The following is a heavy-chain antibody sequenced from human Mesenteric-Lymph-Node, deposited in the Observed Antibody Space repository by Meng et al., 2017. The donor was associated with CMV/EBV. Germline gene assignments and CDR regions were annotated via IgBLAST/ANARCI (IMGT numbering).Heavy chain of an antibody. V-gene: IGHV1-46*01. CDR1: VYTFTSYY. CDR2: INPSGGST. D-gene: IGHD1-7*01. CDR3: ERGSFRNYDSYYYYGMDV. J-gene: IGHJ6*02. Sequence: ASVKVSCKASVYTFTSYYMHWVRQAPGQGLEWMGIINPSGGSTSYAQKFQGRVTMTRDTSTSTVYMELSSLRSEDTAVYYCERGSFRNYDSYYYYGMDVWGQGTTVTVSS.